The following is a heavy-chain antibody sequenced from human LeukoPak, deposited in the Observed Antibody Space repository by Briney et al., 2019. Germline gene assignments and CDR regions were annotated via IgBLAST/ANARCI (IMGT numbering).Heavy chain of an antibody. CDR2: ISRSGSAM. Sequence: GGSLRLSCAASGFTLSSYEMNWVRQAPGKGLEWVSYISRSGSAMYYADSVKGRFTISRENAKNSLYLQMNSLRAEDTAVYYCAREISALGNYFDSWGQGTLVTVSS. CDR3: AREISALGNYFDS. V-gene: IGHV3-48*03. CDR1: GFTLSSYE. D-gene: IGHD7-27*01. J-gene: IGHJ4*02.